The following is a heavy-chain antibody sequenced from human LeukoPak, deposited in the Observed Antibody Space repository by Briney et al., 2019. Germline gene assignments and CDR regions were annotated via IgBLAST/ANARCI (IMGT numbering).Heavy chain of an antibody. D-gene: IGHD3-10*01. CDR2: IYYSGST. V-gene: IGHV4-39*07. CDR3: ARGLLWFGESRTSFDY. J-gene: IGHJ4*02. Sequence: SETLSLTCTVSGGSISSTTYYWGWIRQPPGKGLEWIGSIYYSGSTYYNPSLKSRVTISVDTSKNQFSLKLSSVTAADTAVYFCARGLLWFGESRTSFDYWGQGTLVTVSS. CDR1: GGSISSTTYY.